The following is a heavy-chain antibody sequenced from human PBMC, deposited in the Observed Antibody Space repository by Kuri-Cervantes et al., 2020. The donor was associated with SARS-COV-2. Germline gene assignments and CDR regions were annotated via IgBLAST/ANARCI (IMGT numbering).Heavy chain of an antibody. J-gene: IGHJ6*03. Sequence: GSLRLSCAVYGGSFSSYYWSWIRQPPGKGLEWIGYIYYSGSTNYNPSLKSRVTISVDTSKNQFSLKLSSVTAADTAVYYCARQGMVRGVVRLYEGYMDVWGKGTTVTVSS. CDR2: IYYSGST. CDR3: ARQGMVRGVVRLYEGYMDV. CDR1: GGSFSSYY. V-gene: IGHV4-59*08. D-gene: IGHD3-10*01.